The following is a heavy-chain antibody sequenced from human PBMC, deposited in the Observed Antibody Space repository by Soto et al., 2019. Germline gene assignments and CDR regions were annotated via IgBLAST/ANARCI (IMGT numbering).Heavy chain of an antibody. CDR2: IVPIFNTS. D-gene: IGHD5-12*01. Sequence: QVQLVQSGAEVKKPGSSVKVSCKASGGTFSTYPITWVRQAPGQGLEWVGVIVPIFNTSTYARKFRGRVTITADESTTTAFMELSSLRPDDTAVYYCARSWLPSYYFDYWGQGTLVTVSS. CDR1: GGTFSTYP. CDR3: ARSWLPSYYFDY. V-gene: IGHV1-69*01. J-gene: IGHJ4*02.